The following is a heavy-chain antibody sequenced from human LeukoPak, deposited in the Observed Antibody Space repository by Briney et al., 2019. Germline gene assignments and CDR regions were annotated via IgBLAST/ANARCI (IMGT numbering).Heavy chain of an antibody. CDR1: GGSISSYY. Sequence: SETLSLTCTVSGGSISSYYWSWIRQPPGKGLEWIGNFYSGGSTYYNPSLKSRVTISVDTSKNQFSLKLSSVTAADTAVYYCARAEYYDFWSGYSISGYYYYYMDVRGKGTTVTVSS. CDR3: ARAEYYDFWSGYSISGYYYYYMDV. D-gene: IGHD3-3*01. CDR2: FYSGGST. V-gene: IGHV4-59*08. J-gene: IGHJ6*03.